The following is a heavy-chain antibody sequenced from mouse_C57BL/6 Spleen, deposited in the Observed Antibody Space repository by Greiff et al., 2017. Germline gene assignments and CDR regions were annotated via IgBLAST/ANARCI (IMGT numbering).Heavy chain of an antibody. CDR3: TRSAGSSAFAY. Sequence: VQLQESGAELVRPGASVTLSCKASGYTFTDYEMHWVKQTPVHGLEWIGAIDPETGGTAYNQKFKGKAILTADKSSSTAYMELRSLTSEDSAVYYCTRSAGSSAFAYWGQGTLVTVSA. CDR1: GYTFTDYE. J-gene: IGHJ3*01. CDR2: IDPETGGT. D-gene: IGHD1-1*01. V-gene: IGHV1-15*01.